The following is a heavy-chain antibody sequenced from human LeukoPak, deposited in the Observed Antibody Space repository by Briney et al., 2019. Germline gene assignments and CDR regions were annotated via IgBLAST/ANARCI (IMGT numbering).Heavy chain of an antibody. J-gene: IGHJ4*02. D-gene: IGHD5-18*01. CDR3: ARQVDTVMALPDY. CDR2: ISAYNGNT. V-gene: IGHV1-18*01. Sequence: GASVKVSCKASGYTFTSYGLSWVRQAPGQGLEWMGWISAYNGNTNYAQKLQGRVTMTIDTSTTTAYLELRSLRSDDTAIYYCARQVDTVMALPDYWGQRTLVIVSS. CDR1: GYTFTSYG.